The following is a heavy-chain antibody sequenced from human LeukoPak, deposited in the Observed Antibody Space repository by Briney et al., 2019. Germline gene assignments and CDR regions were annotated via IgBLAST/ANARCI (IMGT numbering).Heavy chain of an antibody. CDR3: ARDGYNWNANYFYY. CDR1: GFTFSSYW. CDR2: IKQDGSEK. J-gene: IGHJ4*02. D-gene: IGHD1-1*01. V-gene: IGHV3-7*03. Sequence: GGSLRLSCAASGFTFSSYWMSWARQAPGKGLEWQANIKQDGSEKYYVDSVKGRFTISRDNAKNSLYLQMNSLRAENTAVYYCARDGYNWNANYFYYCGQRTLVTASS.